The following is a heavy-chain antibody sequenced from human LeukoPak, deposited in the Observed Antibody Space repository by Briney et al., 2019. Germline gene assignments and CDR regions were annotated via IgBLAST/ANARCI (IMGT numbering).Heavy chain of an antibody. Sequence: ASVKVSCKASGYTFTGYYMHWVRQAPGQGLEWMGWINPNSGGTNYAQKLQGWVTMSRDTSISTAYMELSRLRSDDTAVYYCARAALGSCSGGSCYGSDWFDPWGQGTLVTVSS. J-gene: IGHJ5*02. D-gene: IGHD2-15*01. CDR3: ARAALGSCSGGSCYGSDWFDP. CDR1: GYTFTGYY. CDR2: INPNSGGT. V-gene: IGHV1-2*04.